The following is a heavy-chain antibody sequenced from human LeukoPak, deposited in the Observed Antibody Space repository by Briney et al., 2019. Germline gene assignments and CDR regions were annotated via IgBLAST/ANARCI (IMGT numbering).Heavy chain of an antibody. Sequence: SETLSLTCAVYGGSFSGYYWSWIRQPPGKGLEWIGEINHSGSTNYNPSLKSRVTISVDTSKNQFSLKLSSVTAADTAVYYCARGGFSDRFDYWGQGALVTVSS. CDR2: INHSGST. V-gene: IGHV4-34*01. CDR1: GGSFSGYY. CDR3: ARGGFSDRFDY. D-gene: IGHD2-21*02. J-gene: IGHJ4*02.